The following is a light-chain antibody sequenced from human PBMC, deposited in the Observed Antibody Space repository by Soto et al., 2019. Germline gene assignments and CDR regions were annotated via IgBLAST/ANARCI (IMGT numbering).Light chain of an antibody. CDR2: WAS. CDR1: QSVLHSSNNKND. Sequence: DIVMTQSPDSLAVSLGERATINCKSSQSVLHSSNNKNDLAWYQQKPGQPPKLLIYWASTRESGVPDRFSGSGSGTDFTLPIGSLQAEDVAVYYCQQYYVTPRTFGRGTKLEIK. CDR3: QQYYVTPRT. V-gene: IGKV4-1*01. J-gene: IGKJ2*02.